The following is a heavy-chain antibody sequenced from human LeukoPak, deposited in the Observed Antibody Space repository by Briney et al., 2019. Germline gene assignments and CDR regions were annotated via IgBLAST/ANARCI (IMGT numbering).Heavy chain of an antibody. D-gene: IGHD3-10*01. Sequence: KPSETLSLTCAVYGGSFSGYYWSWIRQPPGKGLEWIGEINHSGSTNYNPSLKSRVTISVDTSKNQFSLKLSSVTAADTAVHYCATRESLLWLGELSRYYYMDVWGKGTTVTVSS. CDR1: GGSFSGYY. J-gene: IGHJ6*03. V-gene: IGHV4-34*01. CDR2: INHSGST. CDR3: ATRESLLWLGELSRYYYMDV.